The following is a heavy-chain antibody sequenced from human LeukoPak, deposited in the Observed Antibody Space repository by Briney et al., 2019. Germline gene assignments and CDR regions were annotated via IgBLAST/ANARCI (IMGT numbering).Heavy chain of an antibody. J-gene: IGHJ4*02. CDR1: GFTFSRFW. V-gene: IGHV3-7*01. D-gene: IGHD4-17*01. Sequence: GGSLRLSCAASGFTFSRFWMAWVRQATGKGLEWVANIKQDGSEKYYVDSVKGRFTISRDNAKNSLYLQMNSLRVEDTAVYYCAFNDYGERGANFDYWGRGTLVTVP. CDR3: AFNDYGERGANFDY. CDR2: IKQDGSEK.